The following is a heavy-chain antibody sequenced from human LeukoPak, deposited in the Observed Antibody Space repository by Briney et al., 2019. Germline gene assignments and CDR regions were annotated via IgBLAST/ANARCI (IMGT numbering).Heavy chain of an antibody. J-gene: IGHJ4*02. CDR1: GFTFGTYS. D-gene: IGHD3-10*01. V-gene: IGHV3-21*03. CDR3: ARAQGSGTYYKNHYFEN. Sequence: PGGSLRLSCAASGFTFGTYSINWVRQAPGKGLEWVSFISSSSYYIYYADSVKGRFTISRDNAKNSVYLQMNSLRVEDTGVYFCARAQGSGTYYKNHYFENWGQGTLVTVSS. CDR2: ISSSSYYI.